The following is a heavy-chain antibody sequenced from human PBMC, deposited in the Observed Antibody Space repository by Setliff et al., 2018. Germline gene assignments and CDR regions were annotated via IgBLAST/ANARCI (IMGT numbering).Heavy chain of an antibody. J-gene: IGHJ3*02. Sequence: SETLSLTCTVSGASITTSNSYWGWIRQPPGKGLEWIAHIYYSGNTFYNPSLGSRLTISGDTSKNQFSLKLSSVTAADTAVYYCARRPYQHYDSSGYYYAIAGPFDIWGQGTMVTVSS. CDR3: ARRPYQHYDSSGYYYAIAGPFDI. CDR2: IYYSGNT. D-gene: IGHD3-22*01. CDR1: GASITTSNSY. V-gene: IGHV4-39*01.